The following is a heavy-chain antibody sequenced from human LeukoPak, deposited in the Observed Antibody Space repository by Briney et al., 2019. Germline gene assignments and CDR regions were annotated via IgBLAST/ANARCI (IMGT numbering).Heavy chain of an antibody. V-gene: IGHV3-48*03. CDR2: ISRSGSTI. J-gene: IGHJ4*02. CDR3: ARSMVTNYFDH. Sequence: GGSLRLSCAASGFTFSSYEMNWVRQAPGKGLEWVSYISRSGSTIYHADSVQGRFTISRDNAKNSLYLQMNSLRAEDTAVYYCARSMVTNYFDHWGQGTLVTVSS. CDR1: GFTFSSYE. D-gene: IGHD4-17*01.